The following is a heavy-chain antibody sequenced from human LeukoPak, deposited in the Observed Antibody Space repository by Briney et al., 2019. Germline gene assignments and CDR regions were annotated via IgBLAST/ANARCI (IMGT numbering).Heavy chain of an antibody. CDR2: IYYSGST. Sequence: PSETLSLTCTASGGSIGSYYWSWIRQPPGKGLEWLGYIYYSGSTNYNPSLKSRVTISVDTSKNHFSLKLSSVNAADTAVYYFARDSRGGEGAVCDYWGQGPLVPVSS. D-gene: IGHD2-21*01. J-gene: IGHJ4*02. V-gene: IGHV4-59*01. CDR3: ARDSRGGEGAVCDY. CDR1: GGSIGSYY.